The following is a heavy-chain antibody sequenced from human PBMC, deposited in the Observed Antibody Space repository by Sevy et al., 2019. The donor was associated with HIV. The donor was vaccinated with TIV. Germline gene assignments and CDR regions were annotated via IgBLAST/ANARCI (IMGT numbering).Heavy chain of an antibody. J-gene: IGHJ6*02. CDR1: GFTFSSYG. CDR3: ARDLTAPYYYYGMDV. CDR2: IWYDGSNK. Sequence: GGSLRLSCAASGFTFSSYGMHWVRQAPGKGLEWVAVIWYDGSNKYYADSVKGRFTISRDNSKNTLYLQMNSLRAEDTGVYYCARDLTAPYYYYGMDVWGQGTMVTVSS. V-gene: IGHV3-33*01. D-gene: IGHD1-20*01.